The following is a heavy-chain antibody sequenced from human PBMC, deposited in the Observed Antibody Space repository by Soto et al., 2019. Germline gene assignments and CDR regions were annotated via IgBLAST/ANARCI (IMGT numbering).Heavy chain of an antibody. J-gene: IGHJ4*02. CDR3: ARDQGTSMVRGVIVYYFDY. CDR1: GFTFSDYY. Sequence: GGSLRLSCAASGFTFSDYYMSWIRQAPGKGLEWVSYISSSGSTIYYADSVKGRFTISRDNAKNSLYLQMNSLRAEDTAVYYCARDQGTSMVRGVIVYYFDYWGQGTLVTVSS. D-gene: IGHD3-10*01. V-gene: IGHV3-11*01. CDR2: ISSSGSTI.